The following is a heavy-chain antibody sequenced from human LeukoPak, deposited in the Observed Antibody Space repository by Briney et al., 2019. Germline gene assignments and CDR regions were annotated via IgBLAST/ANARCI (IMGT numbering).Heavy chain of an antibody. CDR3: ARSTYYDILTGYDYYYYYYMDV. Sequence: ASVKVSCKASGYTFTSYDINWVRQATGQGLEWMGWMNPNSGNTGYAQKFQGRVTITRNTSISTAYMELSSLRSEDTAVYYCARSTYYDILTGYDYYYYYYMDVWGKGTTVTVSS. D-gene: IGHD3-9*01. V-gene: IGHV1-8*03. CDR1: GYTFTSYD. CDR2: MNPNSGNT. J-gene: IGHJ6*03.